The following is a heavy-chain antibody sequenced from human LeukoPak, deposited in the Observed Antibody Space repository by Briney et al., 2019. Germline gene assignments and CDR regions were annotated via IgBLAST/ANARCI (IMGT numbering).Heavy chain of an antibody. Sequence: GGSLRLSCAASGFTFGVSWMSWVRQAPGKGLEWVGNIKEDGGVKNYVDSVKGRLTISRHNAKSSLFLQMNNLRVEDTAVYYCVKDRGWNTFDYWGQGTLVTVSS. V-gene: IGHV3-7*01. D-gene: IGHD1/OR15-1a*01. CDR1: GFTFGVSW. CDR3: VKDRGWNTFDY. J-gene: IGHJ4*02. CDR2: IKEDGGVK.